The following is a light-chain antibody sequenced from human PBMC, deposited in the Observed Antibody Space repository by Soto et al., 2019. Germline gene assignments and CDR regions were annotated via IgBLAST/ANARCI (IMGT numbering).Light chain of an antibody. J-gene: IGLJ2*01. V-gene: IGLV2-14*01. Sequence: QSALTQPASVSGSPGQSITISCTGTSSDVGGYNDVSWYQQHPGKAPKLMIYDVSNRPSGVSNRFSDSKSGNTASLTISGLQAEDEADYYCSSYTSSSTLVVFGGGTKVTVL. CDR1: SSDVGGYND. CDR2: DVS. CDR3: SSYTSSSTLVV.